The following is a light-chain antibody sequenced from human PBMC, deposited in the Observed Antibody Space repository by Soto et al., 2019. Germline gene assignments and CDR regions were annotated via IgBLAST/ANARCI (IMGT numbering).Light chain of an antibody. CDR3: QQANSFPWT. CDR2: AAS. J-gene: IGKJ1*01. Sequence: DLQMTQSPSTLSASVGDGVTITCRASQRISTWLAWYQQKPGKAPKILIYAASNLQSGVPSRFSGSGSGTDFTLTISSLQPEDFATYYCQQANSFPWTFGQGTKVDIK. V-gene: IGKV1-12*01. CDR1: QRISTW.